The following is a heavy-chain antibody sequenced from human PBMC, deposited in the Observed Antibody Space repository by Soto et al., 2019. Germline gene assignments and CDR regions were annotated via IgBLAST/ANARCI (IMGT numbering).Heavy chain of an antibody. CDR1: GFTFSSYE. V-gene: IGHV3-48*03. CDR3: AKDPYSSSWYLTYGMDV. D-gene: IGHD6-13*01. Sequence: GGSLRLSCAASGFTFSSYEMNWVRQAPGKGLEWVSYISSSGSTIYYADSVKGRFTISRDNAKNSLYLQMNSLRAEDTAVYYCAKDPYSSSWYLTYGMDVWGQGTTVTVSS. CDR2: ISSSGSTI. J-gene: IGHJ6*02.